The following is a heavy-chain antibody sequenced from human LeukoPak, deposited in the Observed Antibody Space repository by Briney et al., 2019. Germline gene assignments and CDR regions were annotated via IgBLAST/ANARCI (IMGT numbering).Heavy chain of an antibody. CDR3: AKDQGGVVAGPTSGPFDY. CDR2: ISFDGSKE. V-gene: IGHV3-30*02. D-gene: IGHD6-19*01. J-gene: IGHJ4*02. CDR1: GFRFSGFG. Sequence: GGSLRLSCIASGFRFSGFGMHWVRQVPGKGLDRVAFISFDGSKEFYPDSVRGRFTISRDNSRNTLYLQMNSLKSEDTGVYYCAKDQGGVVAGPTSGPFDYWGQGTLVTVSS.